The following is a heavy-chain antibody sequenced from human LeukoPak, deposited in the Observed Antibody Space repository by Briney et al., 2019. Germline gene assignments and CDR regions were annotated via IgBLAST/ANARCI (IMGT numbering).Heavy chain of an antibody. J-gene: IGHJ4*02. Sequence: PGGSLRLSCAASGFTFSSYGMHWVRQAPGKGLEWVSYISSSSSTIYYADSVKGRFTISRDNAKNSLYLQINSLRAEDTAVYYCARRGWGLYQLLNDYTLYYFDYWGQGTLVTVSS. V-gene: IGHV3-48*04. CDR1: GFTFSSYG. CDR2: ISSSSSTI. D-gene: IGHD2-2*01. CDR3: ARRGWGLYQLLNDYTLYYFDY.